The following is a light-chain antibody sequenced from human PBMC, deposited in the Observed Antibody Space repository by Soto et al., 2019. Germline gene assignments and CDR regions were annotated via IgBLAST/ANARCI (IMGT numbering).Light chain of an antibody. V-gene: IGKV1-39*01. CDR1: QSISTY. J-gene: IGKJ2*01. CDR3: QQSYRTPYT. CDR2: AAS. Sequence: IQLTQSPSSLSASVADTVTITCRASQSISTYLNWYQHKPGKAPILLIQAASTLLSGVPSRFSGSGYETDFTLTISSLRPEDFATYYCQQSYRTPYTFAQGTKVEIK.